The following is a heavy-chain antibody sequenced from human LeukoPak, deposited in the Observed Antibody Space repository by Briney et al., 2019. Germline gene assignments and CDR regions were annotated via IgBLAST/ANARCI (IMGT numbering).Heavy chain of an antibody. V-gene: IGHV3-9*01. CDR2: ISWNSGSI. Sequence: AGGSLRLSCAASGFTLDDYAMHWVRQAPGKGLEWVSGISWNSGSIGYADSVKGRFTISRDNAKNSLYLQMNSLRAEDTALYYCAKDIGSGSFPKPFDYWGQGTLVTVSS. CDR1: GFTLDDYA. D-gene: IGHD1-26*01. J-gene: IGHJ4*02. CDR3: AKDIGSGSFPKPFDY.